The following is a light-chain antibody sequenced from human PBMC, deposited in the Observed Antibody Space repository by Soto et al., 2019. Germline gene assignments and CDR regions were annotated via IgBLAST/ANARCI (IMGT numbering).Light chain of an antibody. CDR2: AAT. J-gene: IGKJ2*01. V-gene: IGKV3-15*01. Sequence: EIVMTQSPANLSVSPVGRATLSCRASQTVHSNLAWYQHKSGQAPRLLIFAATTRATGIPARISGSGSGTDCNLTITSLQSEDSAVYFCNQYNDWLVYTFGAGTKLEIK. CDR1: QTVHSN. CDR3: NQYNDWLVYT.